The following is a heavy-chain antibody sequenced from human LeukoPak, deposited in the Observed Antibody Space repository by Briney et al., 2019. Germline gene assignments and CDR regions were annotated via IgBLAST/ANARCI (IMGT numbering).Heavy chain of an antibody. Sequence: SETLSLTCTVSGGSIGSYYWSWIRQPAGKGLEWIGRIYTSGSTNYNPSLKSRVTMLVDTSKNQFSLKLSSVTAADTAVYYCARDSYYYDSSGPGDAFDIWGQGTMVTVSS. J-gene: IGHJ3*02. D-gene: IGHD3-22*01. V-gene: IGHV4-4*07. CDR2: IYTSGST. CDR3: ARDSYYYDSSGPGDAFDI. CDR1: GGSIGSYY.